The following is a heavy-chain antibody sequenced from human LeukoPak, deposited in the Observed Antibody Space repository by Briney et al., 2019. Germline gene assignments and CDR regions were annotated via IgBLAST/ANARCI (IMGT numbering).Heavy chain of an antibody. CDR1: EFTFSSYN. J-gene: IGHJ4*02. CDR2: ISSSSDYI. Sequence: GGSLRLSCAASEFTFSSYNMNWVRQAPGKGLEWVSSISSSSDYIYYADSVKGRFTISRDNAKNSLYLQMNSLRAEDTAVYYCTRVHGGYPFDSWGQGTLVTVSS. CDR3: TRVHGGYPFDS. D-gene: IGHD2-15*01. V-gene: IGHV3-21*01.